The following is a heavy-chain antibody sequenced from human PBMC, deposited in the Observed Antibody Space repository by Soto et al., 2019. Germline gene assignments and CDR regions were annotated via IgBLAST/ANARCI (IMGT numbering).Heavy chain of an antibody. J-gene: IGHJ5*02. CDR3: ARGPIVVVPAAPATFNWFDP. V-gene: IGHV1-8*01. CDR2: MNPNSGNT. Sequence: VKVSFKASGYTFTSYDINLLLHATVQLLELMGWMNPNSGNTGYAQKFQGRVTMTRNTSISTAYMELSSLRSEDTAVYYCARGPIVVVPAAPATFNWFDPWGQGTLVTVSS. CDR1: GYTFTSYD. D-gene: IGHD2-2*01.